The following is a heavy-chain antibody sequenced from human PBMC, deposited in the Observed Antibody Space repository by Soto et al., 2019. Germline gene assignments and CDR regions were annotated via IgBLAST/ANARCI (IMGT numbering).Heavy chain of an antibody. V-gene: IGHV1-69*01. CDR3: ARSQGSSTSLEIYYYYFYGMDV. Sequence: QVQLVQSGAEVKKPGSSVKVSCKASGGTFSSYAISWVRQAPGQGLEWMGGIIPIPGTANYAQKFQGRVTITADEYTSPAYMALSSLGSEDKAVYYCARSQGSSTSLEIYYYYFYGMDVWVQGTTVTVSS. J-gene: IGHJ6*02. CDR2: IIPIPGTA. CDR1: GGTFSSYA. D-gene: IGHD2-2*01.